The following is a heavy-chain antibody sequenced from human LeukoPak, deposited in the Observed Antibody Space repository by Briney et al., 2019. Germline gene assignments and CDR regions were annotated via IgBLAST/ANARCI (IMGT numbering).Heavy chain of an antibody. CDR1: GFTFSTHA. J-gene: IGHJ4*02. V-gene: IGHV3-23*01. CDR2: IDSSGDYT. CDR3: GKEFSSGWFF. Sequence: GGSLRLSCAAPGFTFSTHAMTWGRQAPGKGLEWVSSIDSSGDYTFYADSVKGRFTISRDNSKDTLYLQLSGLRAEDTAIYYCGKEFSSGWFFWGQGTLVSVSS. D-gene: IGHD6-13*01.